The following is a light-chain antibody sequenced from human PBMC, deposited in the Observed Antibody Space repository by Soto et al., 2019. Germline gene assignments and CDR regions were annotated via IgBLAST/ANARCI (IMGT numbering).Light chain of an antibody. CDR2: NVF. CDR3: MRGIHGCV. CDR1: QSLVHSDGNIY. V-gene: IGKV2-30*02. J-gene: IGKJ2*01. Sequence: DGVMTQSPLSLPVTLGQPASISCTSSQSLVHSDGNIYLHWFQQRPGQSPRRLIYNVFNRDSGVPDRFSGSGSGTDFTLRISRVEAEDVGVYYCMRGIHGCVFGQGTKLEIK.